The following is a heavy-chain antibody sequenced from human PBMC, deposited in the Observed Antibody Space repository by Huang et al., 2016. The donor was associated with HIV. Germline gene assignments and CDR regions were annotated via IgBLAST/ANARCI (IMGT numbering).Heavy chain of an antibody. CDR3: ARDPYDSNRWKRNDASFL. Sequence: QVQLVQSGGEVMQPGASVRVSCKASGYDFGRFGMSWVGQARGQGLEGLGWIGSDSRDTSSAHKFQGRVTMTTDTSTTTTYMELRSLRADDTAMYYCARDPYDSNRWKRNDASFLWGQGTMITVSS. V-gene: IGHV1-18*01. D-gene: IGHD3-22*01. CDR1: GYDFGRFG. J-gene: IGHJ3*01. CDR2: IGSDSRDT.